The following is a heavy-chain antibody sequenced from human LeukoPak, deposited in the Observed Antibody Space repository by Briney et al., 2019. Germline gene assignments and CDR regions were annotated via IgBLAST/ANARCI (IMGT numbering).Heavy chain of an antibody. D-gene: IGHD6-13*01. V-gene: IGHV4-59*12. J-gene: IGHJ5*02. CDR1: GGSISSYY. CDR3: ARGYSSSWYLSEWFDP. Sequence: SETLSLTCTVSGGSISSYYWSWLRQPPGKGLEWIGEIYHSGSTNYDPSLKSRVTISVDKSKNQFSLTLSSVTAADTAVYYCARGYSSSWYLSEWFDPWGQGTLVTVSS. CDR2: IYHSGST.